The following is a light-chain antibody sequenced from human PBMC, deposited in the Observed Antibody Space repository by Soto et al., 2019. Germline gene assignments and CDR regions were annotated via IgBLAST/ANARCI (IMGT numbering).Light chain of an antibody. CDR2: GVS. J-gene: IGLJ3*02. CDR1: SSDVGRYNY. CDR3: SAYLGSSTWV. Sequence: QSAPTQPPSASGSPGQSVTISCTGTSSDVGRYNYVSWFQQYPGKAPKLIIYGVSKRPSGVPNRFSGSKSGNTASLTVSGLLAEDEADYYCSAYLGSSTWVFGGGTKVTVL. V-gene: IGLV2-8*01.